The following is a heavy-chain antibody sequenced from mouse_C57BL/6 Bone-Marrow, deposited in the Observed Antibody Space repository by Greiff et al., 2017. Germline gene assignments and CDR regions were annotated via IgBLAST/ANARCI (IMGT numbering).Heavy chain of an antibody. D-gene: IGHD1-1*01. CDR3: ARDCSSFDWYVDG. V-gene: IGHV1-69*01. CDR1: GYTFTSYW. Sequence: QVQLKQPGAELVMPGASVKLSCKASGYTFTSYWMHWVKQRPGQGLEWIGEIDPSDSYTNYNQKFKGKSTLTVDKSSSTAYRQLSSLTSEDSAVYYCARDCSSFDWYVDGWGTGTTVTVSS. J-gene: IGHJ1*03. CDR2: IDPSDSYT.